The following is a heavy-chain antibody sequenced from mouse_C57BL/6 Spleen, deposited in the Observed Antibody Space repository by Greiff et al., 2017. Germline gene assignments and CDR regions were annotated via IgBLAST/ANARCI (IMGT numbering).Heavy chain of an antibody. D-gene: IGHD3-2*02. Sequence: QVQLQQSGAELVRPGASVKLSCKASGYTFTDYYINWVKQRPGQGLEWIARIYPGSGNTYYNEKFKGKATLTAEKSSSTAYMQLSSLTSEDSAVYFGARSDSSGYYYAMDYWGQGTSVTVSS. CDR2: IYPGSGNT. J-gene: IGHJ4*01. CDR1: GYTFTDYY. CDR3: ARSDSSGYYYAMDY. V-gene: IGHV1-76*01.